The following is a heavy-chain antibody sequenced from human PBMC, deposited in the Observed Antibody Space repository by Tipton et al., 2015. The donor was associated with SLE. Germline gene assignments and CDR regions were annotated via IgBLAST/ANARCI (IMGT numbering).Heavy chain of an antibody. CDR2: ISYSETT. V-gene: IGHV4-59*11. J-gene: IGHJ4*02. CDR1: GGSISSHY. D-gene: IGHD2-15*01. CDR3: AGAWQGYCSGGTCYVLDY. Sequence: TLSLTCTVSGGSISSHYWSWIRQPPGKGLEWIGYISYSETTNHNPSLKSRVTISVDTSKNQFSLKLRSVTAADTAVYYCAGAWQGYCSGGTCYVLDYWGRGTLVTVSS.